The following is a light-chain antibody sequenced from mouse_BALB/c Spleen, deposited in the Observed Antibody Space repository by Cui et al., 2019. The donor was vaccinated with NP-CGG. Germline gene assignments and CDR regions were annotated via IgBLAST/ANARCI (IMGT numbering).Light chain of an antibody. V-gene: IGLV1*01. CDR1: TGAVTTSNY. CDR3: ALWYSNHWV. Sequence: QAVVTQEPALTTPPGETVTVTCRTSTGAVTTSNYANWVQEKTDHLFTGLIGGTNNRAPGVPARFSGSLIGDKAALTITGAQTEDEAIYFCALWYSNHWVFGGGTKLTVL. CDR2: GTN. J-gene: IGLJ1*01.